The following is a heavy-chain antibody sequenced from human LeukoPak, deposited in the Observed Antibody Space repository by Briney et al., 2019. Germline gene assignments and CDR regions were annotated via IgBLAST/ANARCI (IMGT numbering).Heavy chain of an antibody. Sequence: PGGSLRLSCAASDFTFTSYGMSWVRQAPGKGLEWVSSISSSGSYIYYADSVKGRFTISRYNAKNSLYLQMNSLRAEDTAVYYCARGYYGDPSQVYYFDFWGQGTLVTVSS. CDR2: ISSSGSYI. CDR3: ARGYYGDPSQVYYFDF. CDR1: DFTFTSYG. D-gene: IGHD4-17*01. V-gene: IGHV3-21*01. J-gene: IGHJ4*02.